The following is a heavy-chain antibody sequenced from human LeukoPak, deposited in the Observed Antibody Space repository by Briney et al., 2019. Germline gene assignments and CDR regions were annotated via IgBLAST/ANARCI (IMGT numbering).Heavy chain of an antibody. CDR3: AKEGFYYDILTGYHLPYYYYMDV. CDR1: GFTFSSYA. CDR2: ISGSGGST. V-gene: IGHV3-23*01. J-gene: IGHJ6*03. D-gene: IGHD3-9*01. Sequence: GGSLRLSCAASGFTFSSYAMSWVRQAPGKGLEWVSAISGSGGSTYYADSVKGRFTISRDNSKNTLYLQMNSLRAEDTAVYYCAKEGFYYDILTGYHLPYYYYMDVWGKGTTVTVSS.